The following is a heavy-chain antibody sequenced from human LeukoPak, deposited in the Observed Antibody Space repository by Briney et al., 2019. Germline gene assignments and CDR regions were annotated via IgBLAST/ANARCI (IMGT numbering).Heavy chain of an antibody. D-gene: IGHD3-22*01. J-gene: IGHJ4*02. CDR1: GFTFSSYA. CDR2: ISGSGGST. CDR3: AKRLYYYDGSGSSPDY. Sequence: GGSLRLXCAASGFTFSSYAMSWVRQAPGKGLEWVSAISGSGGSTYYADSVKGRFTISRDNSKNTLYLQMNSLRAEDTAVYYCAKRLYYYDGSGSSPDYWGQGTLVTVSS. V-gene: IGHV3-23*01.